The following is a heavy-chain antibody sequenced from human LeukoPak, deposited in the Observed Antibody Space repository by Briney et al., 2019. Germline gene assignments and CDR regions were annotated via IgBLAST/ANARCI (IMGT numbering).Heavy chain of an antibody. CDR2: IYYSGST. Sequence: SETLSLTCTVSGGSISSSSYYWGWIRQPPGKGLEWIGSIYYSGSTYYNPSLKSRVTISVDTSKNQFSLKLSSVTAADTAVYYCATGRYSYGYFDYWGQGTLVTVSS. CDR1: GGSISSSSYY. V-gene: IGHV4-39*07. J-gene: IGHJ4*02. CDR3: ATGRYSYGYFDY. D-gene: IGHD5-18*01.